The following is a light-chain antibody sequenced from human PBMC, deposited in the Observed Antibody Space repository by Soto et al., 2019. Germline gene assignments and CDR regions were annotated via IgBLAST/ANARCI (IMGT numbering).Light chain of an antibody. CDR2: EVS. CDR1: SGDVGTYNY. V-gene: IGLV2-14*01. Sequence: QSALTQPASVSGSPGQSITISCTGTSGDVGTYNYVSWYQQHPGKAPKLMIYEVSNRPSGISARFSGSKSGNTASLTISGLQTEDEADYYCTSYTRSPHYVFGTGTKVTVL. J-gene: IGLJ1*01. CDR3: TSYTRSPHYV.